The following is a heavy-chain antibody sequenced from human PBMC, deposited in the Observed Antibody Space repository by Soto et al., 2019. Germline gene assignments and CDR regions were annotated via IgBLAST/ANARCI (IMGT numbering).Heavy chain of an antibody. J-gene: IGHJ4*02. CDR1: GFTFSSYW. V-gene: IGHV3-7*05. Sequence: GGSLRLSCAASGFTFSSYWMSWVRQAPGKGLEWVANIKQDRSEKYYVDSVKGRFTISRDNAKNSLYLQMNSLRAEDTAVYYCARDPTLPYSSGWCDYWGQGTLVTVSS. CDR2: IKQDRSEK. D-gene: IGHD6-19*01. CDR3: ARDPTLPYSSGWCDY.